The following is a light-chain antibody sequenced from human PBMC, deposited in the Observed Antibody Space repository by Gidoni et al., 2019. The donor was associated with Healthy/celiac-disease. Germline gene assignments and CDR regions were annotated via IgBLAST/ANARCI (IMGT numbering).Light chain of an antibody. J-gene: IGKJ1*01. V-gene: IGKV1-39*01. Sequence: DIQMTQSPSSLSASVGDRVTITCRASQSIRSYLNWYQQKPGKAPKLLIYAAASLQSGVPSRFIGSGSWTAFTLTISSLQPADFATYYCHQRYSTPWTFGQGTKVESK. CDR2: AAA. CDR3: HQRYSTPWT. CDR1: QSIRSY.